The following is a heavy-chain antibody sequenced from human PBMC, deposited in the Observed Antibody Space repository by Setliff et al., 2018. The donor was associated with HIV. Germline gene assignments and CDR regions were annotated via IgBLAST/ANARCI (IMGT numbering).Heavy chain of an antibody. CDR3: ARSISLLRGPLGDVFDI. D-gene: IGHD3-10*01. CDR2: IYHSGIT. Sequence: SETLSLTCSVSGGSINSDNYYWGWIRQAPGKGLEWIGRIYHSGITYYNASLKSRVSISVDTSKNQFSVKLNSVTAADTAVYYCARSISLLRGPLGDVFDIWGQGTMVTVSS. J-gene: IGHJ3*02. CDR1: GGSINSDNYY. V-gene: IGHV4-39*01.